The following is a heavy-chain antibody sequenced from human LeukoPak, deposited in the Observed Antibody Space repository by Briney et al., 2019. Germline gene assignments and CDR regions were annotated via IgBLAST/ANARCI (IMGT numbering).Heavy chain of an antibody. CDR2: ISSSSSTI. CDR3: ARGKVLRFLEWLLPDFDY. Sequence: GGSLRLSCTSSGFSFGDYSMTWVRQAPGKGLEWVSYISSSSSTIYYADSVKGRFTISRDNSKNTLYLQMNSLRAEDTAVYYCARGKVLRFLEWLLPDFDYWGQGTLVTVSS. CDR1: GFSFGDYS. V-gene: IGHV3-48*01. J-gene: IGHJ4*02. D-gene: IGHD3-3*01.